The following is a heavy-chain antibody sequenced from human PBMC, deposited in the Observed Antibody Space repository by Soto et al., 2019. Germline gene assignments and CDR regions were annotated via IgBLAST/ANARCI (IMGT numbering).Heavy chain of an antibody. CDR3: ARGGNYYYGMDV. CDR1: GGTFSSYA. Sequence: ASVKVSCKASGGTFSSYAISWVRQAPGQGLEWMGGIIPIFGTANYAQKFQGRVTITGDKSTSTAYMELSSLRSEDTAVYYCARGGNYYYGMDVWGQGTTVTVSS. V-gene: IGHV1-69*06. J-gene: IGHJ6*02. CDR2: IIPIFGTA.